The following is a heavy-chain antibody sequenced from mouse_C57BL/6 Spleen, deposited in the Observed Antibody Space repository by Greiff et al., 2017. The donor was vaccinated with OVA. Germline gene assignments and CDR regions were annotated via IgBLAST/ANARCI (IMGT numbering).Heavy chain of an antibody. CDR2: INPNNGGT. CDR1: GYTFTDYY. J-gene: IGHJ4*01. Sequence: EVQLQQSGPELVKPGASVKISCKASGYTFTDYYMNWVKQSHGKSLEWIGDINPNNGGTSYNQKFKGKATLTVDKSSSKAYMELLSLTSEDSSVYYCARWGFYGNYAMDYWGQGTSVTVSS. D-gene: IGHD2-1*01. V-gene: IGHV1-26*01. CDR3: ARWGFYGNYAMDY.